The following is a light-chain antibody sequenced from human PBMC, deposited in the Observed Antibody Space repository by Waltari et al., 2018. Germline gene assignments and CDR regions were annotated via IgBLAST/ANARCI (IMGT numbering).Light chain of an antibody. Sequence: QSALTQPPSVSGSPGQSVTISCTGTTRSVGSYDNASWYQQPPGKAPKLMIYDVTKRPSGVSNRFSGSKSGNTASLTISGLQAEDEADYYCSSYRGSFTLVFGGGTKVTVL. V-gene: IGLV2-14*03. J-gene: IGLJ3*02. CDR1: TRSVGSYDN. CDR2: DVT. CDR3: SSYRGSFTLV.